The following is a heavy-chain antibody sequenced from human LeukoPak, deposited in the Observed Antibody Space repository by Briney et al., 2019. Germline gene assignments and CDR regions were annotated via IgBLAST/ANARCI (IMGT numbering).Heavy chain of an antibody. CDR2: IYHSGST. CDR1: GYSISSGYY. Sequence: SETLSLTCTVSGYSISSGYYWGWIRQPPGKGLEWIGSIYHSGSTYYNPSLKSRVTISVDTSKNQFSLKLSSVTAADTAVYYCARVVRRSRKRCDAFDIWGQGTMVTVSS. J-gene: IGHJ3*02. V-gene: IGHV4-38-2*02. D-gene: IGHD1-14*01. CDR3: ARVVRRSRKRCDAFDI.